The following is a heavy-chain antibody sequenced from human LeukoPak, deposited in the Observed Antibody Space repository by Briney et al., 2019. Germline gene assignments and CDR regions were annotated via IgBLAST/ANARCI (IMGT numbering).Heavy chain of an antibody. CDR3: AKDRPNYHESNGHYYRRNGDY. CDR2: ISSSGDIT. J-gene: IGHJ4*02. CDR1: GFTFHNYA. V-gene: IGHV3-23*01. Sequence: GGSLILSCAASGFTFHNYAMSWVRQAPGKGLEWVSAISSSGDITFYADSVKGRFTISRDNSRYTLYLQMNSLRAEDAAMYYCAKDRPNYHESNGHYYRRNGDYWGQGTLVTVSS. D-gene: IGHD3-22*01.